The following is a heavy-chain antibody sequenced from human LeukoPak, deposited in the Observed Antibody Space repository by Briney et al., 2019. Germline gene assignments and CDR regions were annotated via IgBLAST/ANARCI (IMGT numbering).Heavy chain of an antibody. CDR2: MSTNKDII. V-gene: IGHV1-8*01. J-gene: IGHJ4*02. CDR1: GYTFTSYD. D-gene: IGHD3-22*01. Sequence: ASVKVSCKASGYTFTSYDIHWVRQPTGQGLELMGWMSTNKDIIGYAQKCQVRVTMTRSTSMSTAYIELSSLRSEDTAVYYCARPRSAYYDSSGCYIWGQGSLVTVSS. CDR3: ARPRSAYYDSSGCYI.